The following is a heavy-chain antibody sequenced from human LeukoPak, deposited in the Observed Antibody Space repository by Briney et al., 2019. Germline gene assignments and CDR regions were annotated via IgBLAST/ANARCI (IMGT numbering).Heavy chain of an antibody. J-gene: IGHJ5*02. CDR2: VYHNGGT. D-gene: IGHD4-17*01. CDR3: ARVADYGDYVGGDWIDP. CDR1: GYSISSANY. Sequence: SETLSLTCTVSGYSISSANYWGWIRQPPGKGLGWIGSVYHNGGTYYNPSLKSRVTISVDTSKNQFSLKLGSVTAADTAVYYCARVADYGDYVGGDWIDPWGQGTLVTVSS. V-gene: IGHV4-38-2*02.